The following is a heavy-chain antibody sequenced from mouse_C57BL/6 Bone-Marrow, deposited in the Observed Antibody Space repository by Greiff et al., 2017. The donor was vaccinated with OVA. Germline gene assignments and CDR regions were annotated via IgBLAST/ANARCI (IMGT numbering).Heavy chain of an antibody. D-gene: IGHD1-1*01. CDR2: IDPSDSYT. V-gene: IGHV1-50*01. J-gene: IGHJ2*01. CDR3: ARRITTVVASYYFDY. CDR1: GYTFTSYW. Sequence: QVHVKQPGAELVKPGASVKLSCKASGYTFTSYWMQWVKQRPGQGLEWIGEIDPSDSYTNYNQKFKGKATLTVDTSSSTAYMQLSSLTSEDSAVYYCARRITTVVASYYFDYWGQGTTLTVSS.